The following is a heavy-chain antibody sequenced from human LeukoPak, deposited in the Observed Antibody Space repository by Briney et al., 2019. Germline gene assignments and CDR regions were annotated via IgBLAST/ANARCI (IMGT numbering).Heavy chain of an antibody. J-gene: IGHJ5*02. Sequence: PGGSLRLSCAASGFTFSNYWMHWVRQVPGKGLVWVSRINDDGSATFYADSVKGRFTISRDNAKNTLFLQINSLRAEDTAVYYCAPRESVVVAADNWFDPWGQGTLVTVSS. D-gene: IGHD2-15*01. CDR3: APRESVVVAADNWFDP. V-gene: IGHV3-74*01. CDR2: INDDGSAT. CDR1: GFTFSNYW.